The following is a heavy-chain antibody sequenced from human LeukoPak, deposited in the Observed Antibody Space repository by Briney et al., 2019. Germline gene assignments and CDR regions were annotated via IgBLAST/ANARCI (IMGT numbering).Heavy chain of an antibody. CDR2: ISSSGSTI. J-gene: IGHJ4*02. Sequence: PGGSLRLSCAASGFTFSSYSMNWVRQAPGKGLEWVSYISSSGSTIYYADSVKGRFTISRDNAKNSLYLQMNSLRAEDTAVYYCARTASHYGDYDYWGQGTLVTVSS. CDR3: ARTASHYGDYDY. V-gene: IGHV3-48*04. D-gene: IGHD4-17*01. CDR1: GFTFSSYS.